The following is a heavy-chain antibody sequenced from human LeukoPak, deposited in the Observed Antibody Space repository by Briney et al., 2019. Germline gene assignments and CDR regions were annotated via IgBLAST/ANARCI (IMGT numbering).Heavy chain of an antibody. V-gene: IGHV3-66*01. CDR3: ARDLLEWYFDY. CDR1: GLTVSSTY. CDR2: IYSGGST. J-gene: IGHJ4*02. D-gene: IGHD3-3*01. Sequence: GGSMRLSCAASGLTVSSTYMSWVRQTPGKGLEWVSVIYSGGSTYYADSVKGRFTISRDNSKNTLYLQMNSLRAEDTAVYYCARDLLEWYFDYWGQGTLVTVSS.